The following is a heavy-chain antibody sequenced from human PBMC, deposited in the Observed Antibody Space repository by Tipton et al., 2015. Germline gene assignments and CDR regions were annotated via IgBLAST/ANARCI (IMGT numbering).Heavy chain of an antibody. CDR2: ISSSSSYI. V-gene: IGHV3-21*01. Sequence: SLRLSCAASGFTFSSYSMNWVRQAPGKGLEWVSSISSSSSYIYYADSVKGRFTTSRDNAKNSLYLQMNSLRAEDTAVYYCARCWHYYYYYGMDVWGQGTTVTVSS. CDR3: ARCWHYYYYYGMDV. J-gene: IGHJ6*02. CDR1: GFTFSSYS.